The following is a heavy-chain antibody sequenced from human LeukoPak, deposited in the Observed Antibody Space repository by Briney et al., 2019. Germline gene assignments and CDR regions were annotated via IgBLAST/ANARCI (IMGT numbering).Heavy chain of an antibody. V-gene: IGHV3-21*01. Sequence: GGSLRLSCAASGFTFSSYSMNWVRQAPGKGLEWVSSISSSSSYIYCADSVKGRFTISRDNAKNSLYLQMNSLRAEDTAVYYCARVDIVVVPATDYYYYYGMDVWGQGTTVTVSS. D-gene: IGHD2-2*01. CDR3: ARVDIVVVPATDYYYYYGMDV. CDR2: ISSSSSYI. J-gene: IGHJ6*02. CDR1: GFTFSSYS.